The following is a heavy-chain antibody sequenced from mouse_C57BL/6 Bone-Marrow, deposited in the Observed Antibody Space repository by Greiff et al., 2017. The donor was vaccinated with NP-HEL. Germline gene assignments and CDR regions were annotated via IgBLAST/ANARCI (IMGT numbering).Heavy chain of an antibody. V-gene: IGHV1-82*01. J-gene: IGHJ3*01. CDR3: ARGNYYYGSAWFAY. CDR1: GYAFSSSW. D-gene: IGHD1-1*01. Sequence: VQVVESGPELVKPGASVKISCKASGYAFSSSWMNWVKQRPGKGLEWIGRIYPGDGDTNYNGKFKGKATLTADKSSSTAYMQLSSLTSEDSAVYFCARGNYYYGSAWFAYWGQGTLVTVSA. CDR2: IYPGDGDT.